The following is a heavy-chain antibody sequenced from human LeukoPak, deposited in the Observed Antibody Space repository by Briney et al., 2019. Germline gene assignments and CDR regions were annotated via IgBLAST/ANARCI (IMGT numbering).Heavy chain of an antibody. CDR1: GFTLSTYW. J-gene: IGHJ6*03. CDR3: ARGGIWGDYYYYMDV. V-gene: IGHV3-48*04. Sequence: PGGSLRLSCAASGFTLSTYWMSWVRQAPGKGLEWVSYISSSGSTIYYADSVKGRFTISRDNAKNSLYLQMNSLRAEDTAVYYCARGGIWGDYYYYMDVWGKGTTVTISS. D-gene: IGHD3-16*01. CDR2: ISSSGSTI.